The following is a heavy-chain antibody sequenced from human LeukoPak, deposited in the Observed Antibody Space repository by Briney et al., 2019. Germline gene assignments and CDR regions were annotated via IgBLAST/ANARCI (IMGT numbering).Heavy chain of an antibody. CDR3: ARGASSYGSDY. J-gene: IGHJ4*02. D-gene: IGHD5-18*01. V-gene: IGHV3-48*04. CDR1: GFTFSSYS. Sequence: GGSLRLSCAASGFTFSSYSMNWVRQAPGKGLEWVSYISSSSSTIYYADSVKGRFTISRDNAKNSLYLQMNSLRAEDTAVYYCARGASSYGSDYWGQGTLVTVSS. CDR2: ISSSSSTI.